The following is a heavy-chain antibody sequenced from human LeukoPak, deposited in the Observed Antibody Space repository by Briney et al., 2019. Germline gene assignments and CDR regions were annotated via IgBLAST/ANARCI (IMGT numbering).Heavy chain of an antibody. CDR3: ARVPVTTPLYYYYYYMDV. J-gene: IGHJ6*03. Sequence: ASVKVSCKASGYTFTGYYMHWVRQAPGQGLEWMGRINPNSGGTNYAQKFQGRVTMTRDTSISTAYMELGSLRSDDTAVYYCARVPVTTPLYYYYYYMDVWGKGTTVTVSS. V-gene: IGHV1-2*06. D-gene: IGHD4-17*01. CDR1: GYTFTGYY. CDR2: INPNSGGT.